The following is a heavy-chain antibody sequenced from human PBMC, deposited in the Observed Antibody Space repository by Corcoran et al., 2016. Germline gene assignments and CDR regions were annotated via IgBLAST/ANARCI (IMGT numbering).Heavy chain of an antibody. Sequence: EVQLVESGGGLVKPGGSLRLSCAASGFTFSNAWMNWVRQAPGKGLEWVGRIKSKTDGGTTDYAAPVKGRFTISRDDSKNTLYLQMNSLKTEDTAVYYCTTRGITIFGVVTNPHPYGMDVWGQGTTVTVSS. D-gene: IGHD3-3*01. CDR2: IKSKTDGGTT. J-gene: IGHJ6*02. CDR3: TTRGITIFGVVTNPHPYGMDV. V-gene: IGHV3-15*07. CDR1: GFTFSNAW.